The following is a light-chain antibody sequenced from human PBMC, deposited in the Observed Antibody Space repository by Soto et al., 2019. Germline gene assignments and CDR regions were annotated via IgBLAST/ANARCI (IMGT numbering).Light chain of an antibody. J-gene: IGKJ1*01. Sequence: EIVLTQSPGTLSLSPWERATLSCRASQSVSSSYLAWYQQKPGQAPRLLIYGASSRATGIPDRFSGSGSGTDLTLTISRLEPEDFAVYYCQQYGSSPSWTFGQGTKVDIK. CDR1: QSVSSSY. V-gene: IGKV3-20*01. CDR2: GAS. CDR3: QQYGSSPSWT.